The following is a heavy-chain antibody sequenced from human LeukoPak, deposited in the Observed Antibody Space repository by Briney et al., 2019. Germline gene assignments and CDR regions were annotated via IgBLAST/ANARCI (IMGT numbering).Heavy chain of an antibody. D-gene: IGHD3-3*01. V-gene: IGHV3-7*03. CDR2: IKQDGVEK. Sequence: PGGSLRLSCAASGFTFSTYWMSWVRQSPGKGLEWVANIKQDGVEKYHVDSVKGRFTVSRDNAKSSLYLQMNSLRAGDTAVYYCARGDTIFGVVDYWGQGTLVTVSS. CDR1: GFTFSTYW. CDR3: ARGDTIFGVVDY. J-gene: IGHJ4*02.